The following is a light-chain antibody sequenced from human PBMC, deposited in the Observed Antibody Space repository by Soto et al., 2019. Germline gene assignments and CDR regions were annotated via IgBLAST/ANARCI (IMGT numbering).Light chain of an antibody. CDR2: DAS. J-gene: IGKJ5*01. CDR1: QSVKNF. CDR3: HQRSNWPPIT. Sequence: EIVLTQSPATLSLSPGERATLSCRASQSVKNFLVWYQQRPGQAPRLLIHDASHRAAGIPARFSGSGFGTDFTLTISSLAPEDASVYYCHQRSNWPPITFGQGTRLEIK. V-gene: IGKV3-11*01.